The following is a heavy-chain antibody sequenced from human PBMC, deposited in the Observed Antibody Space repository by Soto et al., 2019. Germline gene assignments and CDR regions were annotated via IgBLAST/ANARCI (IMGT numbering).Heavy chain of an antibody. V-gene: IGHV3-23*01. CDR2: ISGSGGST. Sequence: PGGSLRLSCAASGFTFSSYAMSWVRQAPGKGLEWVSAISGSGGSTYYADSVKGRSTISRDNSKNTLYLQMNSLRAEDTAVYYCANLGEGGIAAAGTLDAFDIWGQGTMVTVSS. CDR3: ANLGEGGIAAAGTLDAFDI. D-gene: IGHD6-13*01. CDR1: GFTFSSYA. J-gene: IGHJ3*02.